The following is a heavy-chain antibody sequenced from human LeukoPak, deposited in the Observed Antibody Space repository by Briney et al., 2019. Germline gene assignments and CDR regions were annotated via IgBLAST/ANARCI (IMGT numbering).Heavy chain of an antibody. D-gene: IGHD2-15*01. V-gene: IGHV4-59*08. CDR3: ARHEVGDCDGGSCPYYFDY. CDR2: IYDSGNT. J-gene: IGHJ4*02. Sequence: PSEPLSLTCTVSGGSISSYYWSWIRQPPGKGLEWIGSIYDSGNTTYNPYLKSRVTISVATSKNHFSLKLSSVTAADTAVYYCARHEVGDCDGGSCPYYFDYWGQGTLVTVSS. CDR1: GGSISSYY.